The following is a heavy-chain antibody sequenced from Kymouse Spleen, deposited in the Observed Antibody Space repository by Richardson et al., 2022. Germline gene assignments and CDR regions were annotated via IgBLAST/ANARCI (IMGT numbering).Heavy chain of an antibody. Sequence: QVQLQQWGAGLLKPSETLSLTCAVYGGSFSGYYWSWIRQPPGKGLEWIGEINHSGSTNYNPSLKSRVTISVDTSKNQFSLKLSSVTAADTAVYYCARGYGDERSTYYYYYGMDVWGQGTTVTVSS. CDR1: GGSFSGYY. J-gene: IGHJ6*02. CDR3: ARGYGDERSTYYYYYGMDV. CDR2: INHSGST. V-gene: IGHV4-34*01. D-gene: IGHD4-17*01.